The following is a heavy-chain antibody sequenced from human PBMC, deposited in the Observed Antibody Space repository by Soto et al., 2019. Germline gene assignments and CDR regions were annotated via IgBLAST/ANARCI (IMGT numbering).Heavy chain of an antibody. Sequence: ASVKVSCKASGYTFINYDINWVRQATGQGPEWMGWMNPDSGDTGYVPNFQGRVSMTRSTSISTAYMELSDLRSEDTAVYYCARSRGGTGVHFDFWGQGSQVTVPS. CDR1: GYTFINYD. J-gene: IGHJ4*02. V-gene: IGHV1-8*01. CDR2: MNPDSGDT. CDR3: ARSRGGTGVHFDF. D-gene: IGHD7-27*01.